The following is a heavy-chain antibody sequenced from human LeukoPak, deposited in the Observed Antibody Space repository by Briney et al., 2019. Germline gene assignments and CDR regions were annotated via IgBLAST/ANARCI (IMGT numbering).Heavy chain of an antibody. J-gene: IGHJ4*02. D-gene: IGHD5-18*01. CDR2: SFYSWST. CDR1: GHSNGIYY. Sequence: SETLSLTCTVSGHSNGIYYWRWTRQPTGKGVVGLGNSFYSWSTSYNLPLESRVTILVDTSKNQLSLKLYSVSAADTAVYYCARVVRNSYGSPVFLDYWDQESLVIVS. CDR3: ARVVRNSYGSPVFLDY. V-gene: IGHV4-59*13.